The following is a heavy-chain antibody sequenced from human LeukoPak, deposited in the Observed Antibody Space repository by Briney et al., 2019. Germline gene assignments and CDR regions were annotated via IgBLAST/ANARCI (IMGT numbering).Heavy chain of an antibody. Sequence: GGSLRLSCAASGFRFDDYGMSWVRQVPGKGLEWVAGINWNGGATGYADSVKGRFTISRDNAKTSLYLQMNSLRADDTAFYYCARAPALVVKIVATRRRYFDYWGQGILVTVSS. V-gene: IGHV3-20*04. D-gene: IGHD2-15*01. CDR2: INWNGGAT. J-gene: IGHJ4*02. CDR1: GFRFDDYG. CDR3: ARAPALVVKIVATRRRYFDY.